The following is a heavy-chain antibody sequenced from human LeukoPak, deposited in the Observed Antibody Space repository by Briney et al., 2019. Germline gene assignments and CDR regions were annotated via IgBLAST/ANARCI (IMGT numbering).Heavy chain of an antibody. J-gene: IGHJ4*02. CDR1: GYTFTSYY. D-gene: IGHD3-9*01. V-gene: IGHV1-46*01. Sequence: ASVKVSCKASGYTFTSYYMHWVRQAPGQGLEWMGIINPIGGITSYAQKFQGRVTMTRDTSTSTVYMELSSLRSEDTAVYYCARNSLPNYDILTGYLQPADYWGQGTLVTVSS. CDR3: ARNSLPNYDILTGYLQPADY. CDR2: INPIGGIT.